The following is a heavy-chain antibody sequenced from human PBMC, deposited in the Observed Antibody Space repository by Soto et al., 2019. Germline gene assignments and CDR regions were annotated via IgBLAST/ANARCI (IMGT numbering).Heavy chain of an antibody. V-gene: IGHV3-30-3*01. CDR2: ISYDGSSK. J-gene: IGHJ5*02. D-gene: IGHD1-7*01. CDR3: STATTLGWFDP. Sequence: GGSLRLSCAASGFTFSSHAMHWVRQAPGKGLEWVAVISYDGSSKSYTDSVKGRFTISRDNSKNTLYLQMNSLRTDDTAVYYCSTATTLGWFDPWGQGTLVTVSS. CDR1: GFTFSSHA.